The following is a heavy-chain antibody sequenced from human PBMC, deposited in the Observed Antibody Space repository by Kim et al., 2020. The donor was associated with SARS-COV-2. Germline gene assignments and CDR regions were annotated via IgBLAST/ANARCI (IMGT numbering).Heavy chain of an antibody. CDR1: GYRFTSNK. CDR2: ITPIDGFT. CDR3: ARDNINWAFDI. J-gene: IGHJ3*02. V-gene: IGHV1-46*04. Sequence: ASVKVSCKASGYRFTSNKMHWVRQAPGQGHEWMGIITPIDGFTVYAQNLQGRFTVTRDTSTATVYMELSSLRSDDTAVYYCARDNINWAFDIWGQGTMVIVSS.